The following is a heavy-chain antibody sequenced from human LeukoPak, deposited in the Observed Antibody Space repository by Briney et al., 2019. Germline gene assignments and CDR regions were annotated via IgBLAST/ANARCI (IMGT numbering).Heavy chain of an antibody. CDR3: ARGRNARIYYGSGSMIRWFDP. CDR1: GYTFTSYD. D-gene: IGHD3-10*01. CDR2: MNPNSGNT. Sequence: ASVKVSCKASGYTFTSYDINWVRQATGQGLEWMGWMNPNSGNTGYAQKFQGRVTITRNTSISTAYMELSSLRSEDTAGYYCARGRNARIYYGSGSMIRWFDPWGQGTLVTVSS. J-gene: IGHJ5*02. V-gene: IGHV1-8*03.